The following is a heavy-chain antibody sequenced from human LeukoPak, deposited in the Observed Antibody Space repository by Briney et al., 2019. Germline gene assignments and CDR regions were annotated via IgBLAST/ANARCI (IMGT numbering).Heavy chain of an antibody. Sequence: GGSLRLSCAVSGIALSNYGMSWVRQAPGKGLEWVAGLSGSGGGTNYADSVKGRFTISRDNAKNTLYLQMYSLRAEDTAVYFCAKRGVVSRVILVGFHKEAYYFDSWGQGALVTVSS. CDR1: GIALSNYG. CDR3: AKRGVVSRVILVGFHKEAYYFDS. D-gene: IGHD3-10*01. J-gene: IGHJ4*02. CDR2: LSGSGGGT. V-gene: IGHV3-23*01.